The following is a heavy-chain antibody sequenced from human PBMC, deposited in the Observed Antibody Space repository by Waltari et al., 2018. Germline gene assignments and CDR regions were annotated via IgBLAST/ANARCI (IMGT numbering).Heavy chain of an antibody. V-gene: IGHV1-2*02. J-gene: IGHJ3*02. Sequence: QAQLAQSGPAVKKPGPSVKVYCKSSGYTFTGYDLPWVRQAPGRGLEWIGWINPNSGGTNYAQTFQGRVTMTTDTSISTAYMELSRLRSDDTAVYYCARDGGGYGDYAFDIWGQGTMVTVSS. CDR1: GYTFTGYD. D-gene: IGHD4-17*01. CDR3: ARDGGGYGDYAFDI. CDR2: INPNSGGT.